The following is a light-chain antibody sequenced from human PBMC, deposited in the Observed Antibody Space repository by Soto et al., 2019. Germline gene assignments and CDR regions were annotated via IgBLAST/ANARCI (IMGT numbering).Light chain of an antibody. Sequence: EIVLTQSPATLSLSPGERATLSCRASQSVTTYLTWYQQKPGQAPRLLIYDASNRATDIPARFSASGSGTDFTHTISSLEPEDFAVYYCQHRGNWPRTFGQGTKLEIK. CDR3: QHRGNWPRT. CDR2: DAS. CDR1: QSVTTY. J-gene: IGKJ2*01. V-gene: IGKV3-11*01.